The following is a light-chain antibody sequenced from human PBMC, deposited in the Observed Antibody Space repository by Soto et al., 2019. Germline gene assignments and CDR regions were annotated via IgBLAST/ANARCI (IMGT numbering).Light chain of an antibody. V-gene: IGKV1-5*01. CDR1: QRIGSW. CDR3: QHYYTYPYM. CDR2: DAS. J-gene: IGKJ1*01. Sequence: DIQMTQSPSTLSASVGDRVSITWRASQRIGSWLTWYQQKPGKVPKLLIYDASHLTSGVPSRFSGSGSGTEFTLSISSLQPDDFATYYCQHYYTYPYMFGQGTKV.